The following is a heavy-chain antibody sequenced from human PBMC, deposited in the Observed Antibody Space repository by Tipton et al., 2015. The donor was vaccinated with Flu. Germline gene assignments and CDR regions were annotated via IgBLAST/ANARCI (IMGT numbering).Heavy chain of an antibody. Sequence: TLSLTCTVSGGSISSYYWNWIRQPAGKGLEWIGRIYTSGSSNYNPSLKSRVTMSADTSKNQFSLKLSSVTAADTAVYYCARDLSGIAVAGTWGAFDIWGQGTMVTVSS. V-gene: IGHV4-4*07. D-gene: IGHD6-19*01. CDR1: GGSISSYY. J-gene: IGHJ3*02. CDR2: IYTSGSS. CDR3: ARDLSGIAVAGTWGAFDI.